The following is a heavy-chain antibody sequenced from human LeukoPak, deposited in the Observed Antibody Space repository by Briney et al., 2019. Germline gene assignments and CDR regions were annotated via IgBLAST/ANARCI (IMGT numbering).Heavy chain of an antibody. V-gene: IGHV3-33*01. CDR3: AGSIVVVPAVIN. CDR1: GFTFSSNG. CDR2: IWYDGSNK. D-gene: IGHD2-2*01. Sequence: GGSLRLSCAASGFTFSSNGRHWVRQAPGKGLGGGAVIWYDGSNKYYADSVKGRFTISRDNSKNTLYLQMNSLRAEDTAVYYCAGSIVVVPAVINWGQGTLVTVSS. J-gene: IGHJ4*02.